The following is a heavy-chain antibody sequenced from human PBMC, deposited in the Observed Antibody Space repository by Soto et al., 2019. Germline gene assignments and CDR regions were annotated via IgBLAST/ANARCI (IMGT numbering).Heavy chain of an antibody. CDR1: GVTFTSCA. CDR2: IVVGGGNT. CDR3: AAGVTGYSGSPYS. Sequence: SMKVSWKASGVTFTSCAVQWVRQARGQRLEWVGGIVVGGGNTNYAQKLQERVTITRDMSTRTAYMELSSLRPEDTAVYYCAAGVTGYSGSPYSWGQGTLVTVSS. J-gene: IGHJ4*02. D-gene: IGHD5-12*01. V-gene: IGHV1-58*01.